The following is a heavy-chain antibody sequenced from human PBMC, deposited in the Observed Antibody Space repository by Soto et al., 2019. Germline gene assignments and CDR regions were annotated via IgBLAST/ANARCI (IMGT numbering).Heavy chain of an antibody. CDR3: ARDFSVPAAIPYYYYYGMDV. D-gene: IGHD2-2*01. V-gene: IGHV3-48*01. CDR2: ISSSSSTI. J-gene: IGHJ6*02. Sequence: PGGSLRLSCAASGFTFSSYSMNWVRQAPGKGLEWVSYISSSSSTIYYADSVKGRFTISRDNAKNSLYLQMNSLRAEDTAVYYCARDFSVPAAIPYYYYYGMDVWGQGTTVTVSS. CDR1: GFTFSSYS.